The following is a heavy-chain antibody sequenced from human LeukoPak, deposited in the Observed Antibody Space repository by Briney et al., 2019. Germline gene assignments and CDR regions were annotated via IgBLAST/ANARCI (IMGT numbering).Heavy chain of an antibody. CDR1: GGSISSSSYY. V-gene: IGHV4-39*01. CDR2: IYYSGST. D-gene: IGHD5-18*01. CDR3: ARWGREQLWLSDAFDI. Sequence: SETLSLTCTVSGGSISSSSYYWGWIRQPPGKGLEWIGSIYYSGSTYYNPSLKSRVTISVDTSKNQFSLKLSSVTAADTAVYCCARWGREQLWLSDAFDIWGQGTMVAVSS. J-gene: IGHJ3*02.